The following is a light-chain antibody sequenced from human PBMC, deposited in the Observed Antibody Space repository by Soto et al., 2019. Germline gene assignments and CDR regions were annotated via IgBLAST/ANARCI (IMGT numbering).Light chain of an antibody. Sequence: QSVLTQPASVSGSPGQSITISCTGTSSDVGGYNYVSWYQHHPGKAPKLMIYDVSNRPSGVSNRFSGSKSGNTASLTIYGLQAEHEADYYCSSYTSSSTLLYVFGTGTKVTVL. J-gene: IGLJ1*01. CDR1: SSDVGGYNY. CDR3: SSYTSSSTLLYV. V-gene: IGLV2-14*03. CDR2: DVS.